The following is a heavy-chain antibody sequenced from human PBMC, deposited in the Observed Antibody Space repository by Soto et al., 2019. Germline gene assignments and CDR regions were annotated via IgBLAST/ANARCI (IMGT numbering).Heavy chain of an antibody. D-gene: IGHD3-22*01. V-gene: IGHV4-59*01. CDR1: GGSISSYY. CDR3: ARTSYDSSGYYRPGDWFDP. CDR2: IYYSGST. Sequence: SETLSLTCTVSGGSISSYYWSWIRQPPGKGLEWIGYIYYSGSTNYNPSLKSRVTISVDTSKNQFSLKLSSVTAADTAVYYCARTSYDSSGYYRPGDWFDPWGQGILVTVSS. J-gene: IGHJ5*02.